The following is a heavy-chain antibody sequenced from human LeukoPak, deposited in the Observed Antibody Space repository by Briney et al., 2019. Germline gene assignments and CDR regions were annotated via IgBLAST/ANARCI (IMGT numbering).Heavy chain of an antibody. CDR3: AGPDRDGYNSGY. Sequence: PGGSLRLSCAASGFTFSSYAMSWVRQAPGKGLEWVSSITSSSNYIYYADSVKGRFTISRDNAKNSLYLQMNSLRAEDTAVYYCAGPDRDGYNSGYWGQGTLVTVSS. D-gene: IGHD5-24*01. V-gene: IGHV3-21*01. CDR1: GFTFSSYA. CDR2: ITSSSNYI. J-gene: IGHJ4*02.